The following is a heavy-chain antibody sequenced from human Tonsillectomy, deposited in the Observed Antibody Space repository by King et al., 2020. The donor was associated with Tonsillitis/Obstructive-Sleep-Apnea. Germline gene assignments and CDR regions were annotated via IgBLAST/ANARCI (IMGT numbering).Heavy chain of an antibody. J-gene: IGHJ4*02. V-gene: IGHV4-34*01. Sequence: VQLQQWGAGLLKPSETLSLTCAVYGGSFSGYYWSWIRQPPGTGLEWIGEITHSGSTNYNPSLKSRVTISVDTSKNQSSLKLSSVTAADTAVYYCARLSYGIFDYWGQGTLVTVSS. D-gene: IGHD4-17*01. CDR2: ITHSGST. CDR3: ARLSYGIFDY. CDR1: GGSFSGYY.